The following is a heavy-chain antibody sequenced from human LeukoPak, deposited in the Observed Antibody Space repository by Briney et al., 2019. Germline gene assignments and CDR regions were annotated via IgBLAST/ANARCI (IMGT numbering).Heavy chain of an antibody. V-gene: IGHV4-61*08. CDR1: GGSISNGDHY. Sequence: SETLSLTCTVSGGSISNGDHYWSWIRQHPGKGLEWIGHIYYSGSTNYNPSLKSRVTISVDTSKNQFSLKLSSVTAADTAVYYCARASLYYYYGMDVWGQGTTVTVSS. CDR3: ARASLYYYYGMDV. CDR2: IYYSGST. J-gene: IGHJ6*02.